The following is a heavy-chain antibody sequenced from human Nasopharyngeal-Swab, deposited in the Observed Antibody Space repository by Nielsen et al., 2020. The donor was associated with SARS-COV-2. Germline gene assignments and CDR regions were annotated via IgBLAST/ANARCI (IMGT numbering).Heavy chain of an antibody. J-gene: IGHJ5*02. V-gene: IGHV5-10-1*01. D-gene: IGHD6-25*01. CDR3: ARQRVNNWFDP. CDR2: IDPSDSYT. Sequence: VRQAPGKGLEWMGRIDPSDSYTNYSPSFQGHVTISADKSISTAYLQWSSLKASDTAMYYCARQRVNNWFDPRGQGTLVTVSS.